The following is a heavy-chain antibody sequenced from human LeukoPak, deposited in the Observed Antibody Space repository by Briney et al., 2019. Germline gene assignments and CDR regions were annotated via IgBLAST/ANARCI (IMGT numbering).Heavy chain of an antibody. J-gene: IGHJ2*01. CDR3: ARAFRARYFDL. D-gene: IGHD2/OR15-2a*01. Sequence: SETLSLTCSVSGGSISSYYWGWIRQPPGKGLEWIGIIYYSGSTYYNPSLKGRVTISVDTSKNQFSLKLSSVTAADTAVYYCARAFRARYFDLWGRGTLVTVSS. CDR1: GGSISSYY. CDR2: IYYSGST. V-gene: IGHV4-39*01.